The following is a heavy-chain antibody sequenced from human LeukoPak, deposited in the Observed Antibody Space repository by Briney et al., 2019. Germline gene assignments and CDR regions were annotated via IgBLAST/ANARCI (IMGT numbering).Heavy chain of an antibody. CDR1: GFTFGSYG. CDR2: IWYDGSNK. Sequence: GRSLRLSCAASGFTFGSYGMHWVRQAPGKGLEWVAVIWYDGSNKYYADSVKGRFTISRDNSKNTLYLQMNSLRAEDTAVYYCVRIAWTPAGPFDYWGQGTLVTVSS. J-gene: IGHJ4*02. D-gene: IGHD2-21*01. V-gene: IGHV3-33*01. CDR3: VRIAWTPAGPFDY.